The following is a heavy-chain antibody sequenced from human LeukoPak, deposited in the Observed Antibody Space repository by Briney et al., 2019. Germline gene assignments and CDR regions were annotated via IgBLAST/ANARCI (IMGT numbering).Heavy chain of an antibody. CDR1: GGSISNYY. Sequence: SETLSLTCIVSGGSISNYYWSWIRQPPGKGLEWIGYIYYSGSTYYNPSLKGRVTISVDTSKNQFSLKLSSVTAADTAVYYCARRGNSLDYWGQGTLVTVSS. CDR2: IYYSGST. D-gene: IGHD4-23*01. CDR3: ARRGNSLDY. J-gene: IGHJ4*02. V-gene: IGHV4-59*01.